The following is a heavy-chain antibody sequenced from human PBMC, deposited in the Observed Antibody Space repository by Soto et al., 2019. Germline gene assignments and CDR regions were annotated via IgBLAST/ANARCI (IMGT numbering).Heavy chain of an antibody. Sequence: SETLSLTCTVSGGSISSYYWSWIRQPPGKGLEWIGYIYYSGSSNYNPSLKSRVTISVDTSKNQFSLNLSSVTAADTAVYYCAREGGGSYGAFDIWGQGTMVTVSS. J-gene: IGHJ3*02. D-gene: IGHD1-26*01. V-gene: IGHV4-59*12. CDR2: IYYSGSS. CDR3: AREGGGSYGAFDI. CDR1: GGSISSYY.